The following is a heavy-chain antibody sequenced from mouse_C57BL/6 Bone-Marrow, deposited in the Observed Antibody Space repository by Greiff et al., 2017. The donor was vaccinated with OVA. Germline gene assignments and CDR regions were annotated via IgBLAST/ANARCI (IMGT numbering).Heavy chain of an antibody. CDR2: ISSGGSYT. CDR1: GFTFSSYG. Sequence: EVKLVESGGDLVKPGGSLKLSCAASGFTFSSYGMSWVRQTPDKRLEWVATISSGGSYTYYPDSVKGRFTISRDNAKNTLYLQMSSLKSEDTAMYYCARRIYYGYDVDWYFDVWGTGTTVTVSS. CDR3: ARRIYYGYDVDWYFDV. D-gene: IGHD2-2*01. V-gene: IGHV5-6*02. J-gene: IGHJ1*03.